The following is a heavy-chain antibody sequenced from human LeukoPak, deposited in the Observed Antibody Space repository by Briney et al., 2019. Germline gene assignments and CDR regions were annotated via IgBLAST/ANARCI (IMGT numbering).Heavy chain of an antibody. CDR2: IYSSGST. CDR1: GGSISSYY. J-gene: IGHJ6*03. CDR3: ARVISSPYYYYYVDV. V-gene: IGHV4-4*07. D-gene: IGHD3/OR15-3a*01. Sequence: PSETLSLTCTVSGGSISSYYWSWIRQPAGKGLEWIGRIYSSGSTDYNPSLKSRVTMSVDTSRSQFSLKLSSVTAADTAVYYCARVISSPYYYYYVDVWGKGTTVTASS.